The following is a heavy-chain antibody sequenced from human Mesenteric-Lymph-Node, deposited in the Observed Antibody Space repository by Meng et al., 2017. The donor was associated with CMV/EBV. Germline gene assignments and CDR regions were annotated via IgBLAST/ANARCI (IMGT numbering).Heavy chain of an antibody. V-gene: IGHV4-39*01. CDR1: DGSIGSSSYY. D-gene: IGHD3-10*01. CDR2: IYYSGNT. J-gene: IGHJ6*02. Sequence: GSLRLSCIVSDGSIGSSSYYWGWIRQPPGKGLEWIGSIYYSGNTNYNPSLRSRVTISVDTSKSQFSLKLSSVTAADTAVYYCARTLKVRYYYYYAMDVWGPATTVTVSS. CDR3: ARTLKVRYYYYYAMDV.